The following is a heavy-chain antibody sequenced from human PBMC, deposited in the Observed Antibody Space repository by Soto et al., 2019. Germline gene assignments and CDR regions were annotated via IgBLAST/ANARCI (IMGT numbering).Heavy chain of an antibody. CDR3: ARGSSSGHRVGAFEI. J-gene: IGHJ3*02. D-gene: IGHD6-13*01. Sequence: QVQLVQSGAEVKKPGASVNVSCKASGYTFTSYGISWVRQAPGPGLAWMGWISASNGNTNYAQKLQSKVTRTTESCTSKATMELRSLRSDETAVYYCARGSSSGHRVGAFEIWGQGTMVTVSS. V-gene: IGHV1-18*01. CDR1: GYTFTSYG. CDR2: ISASNGNT.